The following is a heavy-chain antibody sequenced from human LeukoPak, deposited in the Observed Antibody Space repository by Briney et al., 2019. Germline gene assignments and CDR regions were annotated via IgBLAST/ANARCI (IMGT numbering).Heavy chain of an antibody. Sequence: ASVKVSCKASGYTFTSYYMHWVRQAPGQGLEWMGWINPNSGGTNYAQKFQGRVTMARDTSISTAYMELSRLRSDDTAVYYCARVSERAVAGRAIDYWGQGTLVTVSS. J-gene: IGHJ4*02. D-gene: IGHD6-19*01. CDR2: INPNSGGT. V-gene: IGHV1-2*02. CDR3: ARVSERAVAGRAIDY. CDR1: GYTFTSYY.